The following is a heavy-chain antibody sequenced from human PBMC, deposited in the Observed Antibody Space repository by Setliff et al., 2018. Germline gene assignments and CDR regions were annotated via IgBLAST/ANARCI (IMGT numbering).Heavy chain of an antibody. V-gene: IGHV1-8*02. CDR3: ARRVGSVGIQLPDY. CDR1: GYTFTSYD. CDR2: MNPNSGNT. D-gene: IGHD5-18*01. J-gene: IGHJ4*02. Sequence: ASVKVSCKASGYTFTSYDVNWVRQATGQGLEWMGWMNPNSGNTGYAQKFQGRVTMTRNTSISTAYMELSSLRSEDTAVYYCARRVGSVGIQLPDYWGQGTLVTVSS.